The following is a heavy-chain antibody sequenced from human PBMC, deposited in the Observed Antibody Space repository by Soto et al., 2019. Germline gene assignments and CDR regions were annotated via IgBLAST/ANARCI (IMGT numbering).Heavy chain of an antibody. CDR1: GGSFSSDSFI. CDR2: IYYSGTT. D-gene: IGHD1-26*01. J-gene: IGHJ6*02. CDR3: ARDHKWDGMDV. Sequence: QVQLEESGPGLVKPSQTLSLTCSVSGGSFSSDSFIWSWVRPFPGTGLGWIGYIYYSGTTYYNPSLRSRVMMSVDTSKNQFSLHLSSVTAADTAVYYCARDHKWDGMDVWGQGTTVTVSS. V-gene: IGHV4-31*03.